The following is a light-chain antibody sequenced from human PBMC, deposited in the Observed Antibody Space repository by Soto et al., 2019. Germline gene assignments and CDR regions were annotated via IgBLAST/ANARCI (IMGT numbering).Light chain of an antibody. V-gene: IGLV1-47*01. CDR3: AAWDDSLRGQV. CDR2: RNN. CDR1: SSNIGSNY. Sequence: QLVLTQPPSASGTPGQRVTISCSGSSSNIGSNYVYWYQQLPGTAPKLLIYRNNQRPSGVPDRFSGSKSGTSGSLAISGLRSEDEAEYYCAAWDDSLRGQVFGTGTKVTVL. J-gene: IGLJ1*01.